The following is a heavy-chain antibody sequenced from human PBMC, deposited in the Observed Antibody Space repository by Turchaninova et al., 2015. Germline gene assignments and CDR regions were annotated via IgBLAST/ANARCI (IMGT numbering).Heavy chain of an antibody. CDR3: AKDHGSGSSSYFDY. J-gene: IGHJ4*02. D-gene: IGHD1-26*01. CDR1: GLTFTSYA. Sequence: EVQLLDSGGGLLLPGGYLRLSCVASGLTFTSYALNWVRQSPGKGLEWVSGISGSGSASVCCNYYADSGKCRFSIHIDNSKNRLYLQMNSLRAEDTAVYFCAKDHGSGSSSYFDYWGQGTLVTVTS. CDR2: ISGSGSASVCCN. V-gene: IGHV3-23*01.